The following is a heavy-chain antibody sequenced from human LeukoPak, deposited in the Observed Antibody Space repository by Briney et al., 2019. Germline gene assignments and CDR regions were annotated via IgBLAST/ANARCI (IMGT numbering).Heavy chain of an antibody. J-gene: IGHJ4*02. D-gene: IGHD2-2*01. CDR2: ISSSSSYI. CDR3: AGEVVPAAMGGDFDY. Sequence: GGSLRLSCAASGFTVSSYSMNWVRQAPGKGLEWVSSISSSSSYIYYADSVKGRFTISRDNAKNSLYLQMNSLRAEDTAVYYCAGEVVPAAMGGDFDYWGQGTLVTVSS. V-gene: IGHV3-21*01. CDR1: GFTVSSYS.